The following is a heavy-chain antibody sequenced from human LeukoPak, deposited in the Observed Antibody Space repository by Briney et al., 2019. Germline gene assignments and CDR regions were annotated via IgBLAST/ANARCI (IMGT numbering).Heavy chain of an antibody. CDR1: GYTFTGYY. V-gene: IGHV1-2*02. CDR3: ARDRGQWLVLGAFDI. Sequence: ASVKVSCKASGYTFTGYYMHWVRQAPGQGLEWMGWINPNSGGTNYAQKFQGRVTMTRDTSISTAYMELSRLRSDDTAVYYCARDRGQWLVLGAFDIWGQGTMVTVSS. J-gene: IGHJ3*02. D-gene: IGHD6-19*01. CDR2: INPNSGGT.